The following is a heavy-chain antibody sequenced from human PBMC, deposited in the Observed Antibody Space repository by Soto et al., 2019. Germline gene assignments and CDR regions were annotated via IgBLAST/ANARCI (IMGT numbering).Heavy chain of an antibody. Sequence: SGKVSFKASCYTFTSYGISWVRQAPGQGLEWMGWISAYNGNTNYAQNLQGRVTMTTDTSTSTAYMELRSLRSDDTAVYYCARDFWAPSIAARRHWFDPWGQGTLVTVSS. CDR2: ISAYNGNT. J-gene: IGHJ5*02. CDR1: CYTFTSYG. CDR3: ARDFWAPSIAARRHWFDP. D-gene: IGHD6-6*01. V-gene: IGHV1-18*01.